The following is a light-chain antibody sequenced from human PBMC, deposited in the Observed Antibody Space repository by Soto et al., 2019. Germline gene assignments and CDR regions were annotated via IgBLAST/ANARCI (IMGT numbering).Light chain of an antibody. CDR2: EVT. Sequence: QSALTQPPSASGSPGQSVTISCTGTSSDVGAYNYVSWFQQNPGKAPKLMIYEVTKRPSGVPDRFSGSKSGNTASLTVSGLQADDDADYYCASYRGPYVVFGGGTKVTVL. V-gene: IGLV2-8*01. CDR1: SSDVGAYNY. J-gene: IGLJ2*01. CDR3: ASYRGPYVV.